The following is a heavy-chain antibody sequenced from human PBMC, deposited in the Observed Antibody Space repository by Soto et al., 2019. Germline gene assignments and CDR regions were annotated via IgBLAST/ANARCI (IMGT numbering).Heavy chain of an antibody. CDR3: AHYRLRLGELSLSPNWFDP. V-gene: IGHV2-5*02. D-gene: IGHD3-16*02. CDR1: GFSLSTSGVG. J-gene: IGHJ5*02. Sequence: QITLKESGPTLVKPTQTLTLTCTFSGFSLSTSGVGVGWIRQPPGKALEWLALIYWDDDKRYSPSLKSRLTIPKDTXTSSVXXTMTNMDPVDTATYCCAHYRLRLGELSLSPNWFDPWGQGTLVTVSS. CDR2: IYWDDDK.